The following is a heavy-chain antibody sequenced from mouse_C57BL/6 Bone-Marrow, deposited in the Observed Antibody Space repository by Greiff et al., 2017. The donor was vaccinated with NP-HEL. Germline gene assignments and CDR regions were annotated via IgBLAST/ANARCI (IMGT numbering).Heavy chain of an antibody. Sequence: EVKLVESGGGLVKPGGSLKLSCAASGFTFSSYAMSWVRQTPEKRLEWVATISDGGSYTYYPDNVKGRFTISRDNAKNNLYLQMSHLKSEDTAMYYCARDFYDGDYFDYWGQGTTLTVSS. V-gene: IGHV5-4*01. CDR1: GFTFSSYA. J-gene: IGHJ2*01. D-gene: IGHD2-12*01. CDR3: ARDFYDGDYFDY. CDR2: ISDGGSYT.